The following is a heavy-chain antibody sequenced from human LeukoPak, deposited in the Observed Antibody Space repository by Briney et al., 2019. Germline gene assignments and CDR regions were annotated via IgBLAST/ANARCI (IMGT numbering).Heavy chain of an antibody. V-gene: IGHV4-38-2*02. Sequence: SETLSLTCTVSDYSISSGYGYYWGWIRQPPGQGLEWIGNIYHSGITYYNHFNSSLKSRVTISINTSKNQFSLRLTSVTAADTAVYFCATLVSTRYYFDYWGQGTLVTVSS. J-gene: IGHJ4*02. CDR2: IYHSGIT. D-gene: IGHD5/OR15-5a*01. CDR1: DYSISSGYGYY. CDR3: ATLVSTRYYFDY.